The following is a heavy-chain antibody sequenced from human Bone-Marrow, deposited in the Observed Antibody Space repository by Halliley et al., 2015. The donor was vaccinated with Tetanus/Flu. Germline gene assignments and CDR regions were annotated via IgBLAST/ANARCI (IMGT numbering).Heavy chain of an antibody. Sequence: GLEWIGKIYHSGRPPYTPPLKSRVTIPIDKSKSHFSLNLGSVTAADTAVYYCARRNVDAFDVWGQGTMVSVSS. J-gene: IGHJ3*01. CDR2: IYHSGRP. V-gene: IGHV4-4*02. CDR3: ARRNVDAFDV.